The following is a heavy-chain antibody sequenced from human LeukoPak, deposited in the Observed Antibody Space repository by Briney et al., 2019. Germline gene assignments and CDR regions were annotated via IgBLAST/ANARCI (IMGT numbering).Heavy chain of an antibody. CDR2: ISYDGNHK. V-gene: IGHV3-30-3*01. CDR3: ARGFPYDDTTEGYYYLMDV. CDR1: GFTFSSYP. Sequence: GGSLRLSCAASGFTFSSYPMHWVRQAPGKGLGWVSLISYDGNHKYYADSVKGRFTISRDNSKNMFYVQINSLRPEDTAVYFCARGFPYDDTTEGYYYLMDVWGQGTTVTVSS. J-gene: IGHJ6*02. D-gene: IGHD4-17*01.